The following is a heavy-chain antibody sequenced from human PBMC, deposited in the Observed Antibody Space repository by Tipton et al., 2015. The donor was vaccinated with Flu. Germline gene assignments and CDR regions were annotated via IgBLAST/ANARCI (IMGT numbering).Heavy chain of an antibody. CDR2: ISYSGNT. J-gene: IGHJ4*02. Sequence: TLSLTCKVSSVSISSGGYYWSWIRQHPGKDLEWIGFISYSGNTYYNPSLKGLGTISVDTSKNQFSLKLSSVTAADTAVYYCARARGYCSGGHCYSYYFDYGGQGTLVTVSS. V-gene: IGHV4-31*01. D-gene: IGHD2-15*01. CDR1: SVSISSGGYY. CDR3: ARARGYCSGGHCYSYYFDY.